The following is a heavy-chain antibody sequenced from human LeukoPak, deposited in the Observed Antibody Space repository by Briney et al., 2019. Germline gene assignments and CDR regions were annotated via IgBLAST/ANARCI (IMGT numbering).Heavy chain of an antibody. Sequence: GGSLRLSCAASGFTFSSYWMSWVRQAPGKGLEWVANIKQDGSEKYYVDSVKGRFTISRDNAKNSLYLQMNSLRAEDTAVYYCARDNFRLSSWYYFDYWSQGTLVTVSS. J-gene: IGHJ4*02. CDR3: ARDNFRLSSWYYFDY. V-gene: IGHV3-7*01. D-gene: IGHD6-13*01. CDR2: IKQDGSEK. CDR1: GFTFSSYW.